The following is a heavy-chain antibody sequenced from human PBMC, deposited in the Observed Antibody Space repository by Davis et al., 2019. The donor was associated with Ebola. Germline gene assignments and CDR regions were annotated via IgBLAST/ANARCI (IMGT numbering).Heavy chain of an antibody. V-gene: IGHV3-74*01. CDR2: VNGDGSRT. D-gene: IGHD4-11*01. J-gene: IGHJ4*02. CDR3: VRGNDYSTLDY. CDR1: GFTFTNYW. Sequence: GESPNTSCAAPGFTFTNYWMHWVRQGPGKGLLWVSRVNGDGSRTDYADSVKGRFTISRDNAKKMLYLQMNSLRADDTAVYYCVRGNDYSTLDYWGQGTLATVSS.